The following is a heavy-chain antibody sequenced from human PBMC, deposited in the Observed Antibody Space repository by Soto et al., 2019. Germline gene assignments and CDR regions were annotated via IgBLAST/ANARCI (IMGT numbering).Heavy chain of an antibody. CDR3: ARGRLSGSYFDY. CDR2: IYYSGST. Sequence: SETLSLTCTVSGGSISSGGFYLCCIRQHPGKGLEWIGYIYYSGSTYYNPSLKSRVTISVDTSKNQFSLKLSSVTAADTAVYYCARGRLSGSYFDYWGQGTLVTVSS. D-gene: IGHD1-26*01. V-gene: IGHV4-31*03. J-gene: IGHJ4*02. CDR1: GGSISSGGFY.